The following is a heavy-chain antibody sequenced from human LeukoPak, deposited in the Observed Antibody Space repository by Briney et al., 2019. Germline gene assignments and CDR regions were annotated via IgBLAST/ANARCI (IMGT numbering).Heavy chain of an antibody. V-gene: IGHV3-23*01. CDR3: ARTYYYDSSGYFPLPPGY. Sequence: PGGSLRLSCAASGFTFSNYAMSWVRQAPGKGLEWVSDISGSGETTYYADSVKGRFTISRDNSENTLHLRMNSLRAEDTAVYYCARTYYYDSSGYFPLPPGYWGQGTLVTVSS. J-gene: IGHJ4*02. CDR1: GFTFSNYA. D-gene: IGHD3-22*01. CDR2: ISGSGETT.